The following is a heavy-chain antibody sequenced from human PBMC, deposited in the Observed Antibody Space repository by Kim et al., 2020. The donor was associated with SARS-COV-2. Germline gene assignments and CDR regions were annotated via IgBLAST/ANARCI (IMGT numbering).Heavy chain of an antibody. CDR3: AKAPKQWLPQGGFDY. J-gene: IGHJ4*02. D-gene: IGHD6-19*01. Sequence: GGSLRLSCAASGFTFSSYGMHWVRQAPGKGLEWVAVISYDGSNKYYADSVKGRFTISRDNSKNTLYLQMNSLRAEDTAVYYCAKAPKQWLPQGGFDYWGQGTLVTVSS. V-gene: IGHV3-30*18. CDR1: GFTFSSYG. CDR2: ISYDGSNK.